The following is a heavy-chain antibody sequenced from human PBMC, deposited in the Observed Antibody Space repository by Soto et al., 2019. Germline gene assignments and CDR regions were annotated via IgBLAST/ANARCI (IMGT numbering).Heavy chain of an antibody. J-gene: IGHJ3*02. D-gene: IGHD3-22*01. Sequence: SVKVSCKASGFTFTSSAVQWVRQARGQRLEWIGWIVVGSGNTNYAQKFQERVTITRDMSTSTAYMELSSLRSEDTAVYYCAADPLYDSSGYDYGLYDFDSWGPGPMVTVSS. CDR1: GFTFTSSA. CDR3: AADPLYDSSGYDYGLYDFDS. V-gene: IGHV1-58*01. CDR2: IVVGSGNT.